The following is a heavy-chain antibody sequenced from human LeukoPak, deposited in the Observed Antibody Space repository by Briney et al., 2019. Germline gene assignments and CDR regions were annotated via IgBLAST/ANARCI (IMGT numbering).Heavy chain of an antibody. J-gene: IGHJ1*01. Sequence: GGSLRLSCAASGFTFSDYYMSWVRQAPGKGLEWVSAISGSGGSTYYADSVKGRFTISRDNSKNTLYLKMNSLRAEDTAVYYCAKDSGGVAAAGSPYFQHWGQGTLVTVSS. CDR1: GFTFSDYY. D-gene: IGHD6-13*01. CDR3: AKDSGGVAAAGSPYFQH. CDR2: ISGSGGST. V-gene: IGHV3-23*01.